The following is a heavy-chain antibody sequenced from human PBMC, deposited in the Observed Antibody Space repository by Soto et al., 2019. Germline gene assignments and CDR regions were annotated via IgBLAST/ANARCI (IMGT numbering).Heavy chain of an antibody. CDR2: IAPARRSI. Sequence: EVQLVESGGGLVKPGGSLRLSCAASGFTFSTYTMNWVRRASGKGLEWVSCIAPARRSIYYADSVRGRFTISRDDAMSSLYPHMNSLRAEDTAVYYCTRTPPAPPGRRDYYSGMDVWGQGTTATVS. J-gene: IGHJ6*02. CDR1: GFTFSTYT. V-gene: IGHV3-21*01. D-gene: IGHD6-13*01. CDR3: TRTPPAPPGRRDYYSGMDV.